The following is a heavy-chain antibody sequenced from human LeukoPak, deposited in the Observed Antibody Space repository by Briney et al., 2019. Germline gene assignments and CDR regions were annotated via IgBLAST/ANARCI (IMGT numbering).Heavy chain of an antibody. CDR2: FDPEHGET. V-gene: IGHV1-24*01. CDR1: GYTLTEIF. J-gene: IGHJ4*02. Sequence: ASVKVSCKVSGYTLTEIFMHWVRQAPGKGLEWMGGFDPEHGETIYPQKFQGRVTLSEDTSTDTAYMELSSLTSEDTAVYYCAAIFTAMVAENDFWGQGTLVTVSS. D-gene: IGHD5-18*01. CDR3: AAIFTAMVAENDF.